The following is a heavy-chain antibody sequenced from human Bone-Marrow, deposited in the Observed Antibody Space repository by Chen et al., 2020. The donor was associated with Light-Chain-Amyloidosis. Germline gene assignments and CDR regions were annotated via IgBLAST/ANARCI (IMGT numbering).Heavy chain of an antibody. V-gene: IGHV3-74*01. CDR2: INTDGSTT. CDR3: VYDSHREAAFDI. CDR1: GFSFSSYW. J-gene: IGHJ3*02. Sequence: EVELVGLGGGLVQPGGCLRLSCAASGFSFSSYWMHWVRQAPGKGLVGVSRINTDGSTTTYADSVRGRFTISRDNAKNTLFLQMSSLRAEDTAIYYCVYDSHREAAFDIWGQGTMVTVSS. D-gene: IGHD3-22*01.